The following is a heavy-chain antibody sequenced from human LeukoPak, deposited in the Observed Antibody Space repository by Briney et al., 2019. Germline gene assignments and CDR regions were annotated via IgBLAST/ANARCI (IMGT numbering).Heavy chain of an antibody. CDR3: ARGGEGLTVVSPRALSFDP. CDR1: GGSISSGGYY. Sequence: SETLSLTCTVSGGSISSGGYYWSWIRQHPGKGLEWTGYIYYSGRTYYNPSLKSRVTISVDPSKNQFSLKLSSVTAADTAVYYCARGGEGLTVVSPRALSFDPWGQGTLVTVSS. D-gene: IGHD4-23*01. J-gene: IGHJ5*02. CDR2: IYYSGRT. V-gene: IGHV4-31*03.